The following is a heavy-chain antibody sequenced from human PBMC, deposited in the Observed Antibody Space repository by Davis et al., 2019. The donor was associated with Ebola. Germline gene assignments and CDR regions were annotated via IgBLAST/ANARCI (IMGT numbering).Heavy chain of an antibody. V-gene: IGHV5-51*01. J-gene: IGHJ4*02. CDR3: ARQNWNYVLPFDY. CDR2: IYPGDSDT. D-gene: IGHD1-7*01. CDR1: GYSFTSYC. Sequence: GESLKISCAGSGYSFTSYCIGSVRQIPGKGLEWMGIIYPGDSDTRYSPSFQGHVTISADKSISTAYLQWSSLKASDTAMYYCARQNWNYVLPFDYWGQGTLVTVSS.